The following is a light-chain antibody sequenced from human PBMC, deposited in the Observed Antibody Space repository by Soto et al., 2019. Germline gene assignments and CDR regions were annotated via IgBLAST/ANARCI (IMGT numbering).Light chain of an antibody. CDR3: QHYNTYPWT. Sequence: DIQITPSPSTLSASVGDRVTVTCRASQSISSWLAWYQQKAGKAPKLLIYKASALESGVPSRFSGSGSGTEFTLTISSLEPEDFATYYCQHYNTYPWTFGQGTKVDIK. J-gene: IGKJ1*01. CDR1: QSISSW. CDR2: KAS. V-gene: IGKV1-5*03.